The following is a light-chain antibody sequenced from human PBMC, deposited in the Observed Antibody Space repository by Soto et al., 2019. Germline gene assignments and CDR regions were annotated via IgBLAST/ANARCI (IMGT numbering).Light chain of an antibody. CDR3: QSYDSSLSGSL. J-gene: IGLJ2*01. CDR2: GND. Sequence: QSVLTQPPSVSGAPGQRVTISCTGSSSNIGAGYAVHWYRQLPGTAPKLLIYGNDNRPAGVPDRFSGSKSGTSASLAITGLQAEDEADDYCQSYDSSLSGSLFGGGTKLTVL. CDR1: SSNIGAGYA. V-gene: IGLV1-40*01.